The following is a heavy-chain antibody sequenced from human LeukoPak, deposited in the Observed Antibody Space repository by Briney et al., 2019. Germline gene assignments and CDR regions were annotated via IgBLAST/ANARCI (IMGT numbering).Heavy chain of an antibody. CDR2: INHSGST. CDR1: GGSFSGYY. J-gene: IGHJ4*02. D-gene: IGHD6-19*01. Sequence: PSETLSLTCAVYGGSFSGYYWSWIRQPPGKGLEWIGEINHSGSTNYNPSLKSRVTISVDTSKNQFSLKLSSVTAADTAVYYCARHAVAFTYFDYWGQGTLVTVSS. CDR3: ARHAVAFTYFDY. V-gene: IGHV4-34*01.